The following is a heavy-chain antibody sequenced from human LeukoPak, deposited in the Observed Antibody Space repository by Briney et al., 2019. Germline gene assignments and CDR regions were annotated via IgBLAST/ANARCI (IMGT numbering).Heavy chain of an antibody. CDR1: GFTFSSYG. CDR3: AKDVREYSYGLFDY. V-gene: IGHV3-30*02. CDR2: TRYDGSNK. J-gene: IGHJ4*02. D-gene: IGHD5-18*01. Sequence: GGSLRLSCAASGFTFSSYGMYWVRQAPGKGLEWVAFTRYDGSNKYYADSVKGRFTISRDNSKNTLYLQMNSLRAEDTAVYYCAKDVREYSYGLFDYWGQGTLVTVSS.